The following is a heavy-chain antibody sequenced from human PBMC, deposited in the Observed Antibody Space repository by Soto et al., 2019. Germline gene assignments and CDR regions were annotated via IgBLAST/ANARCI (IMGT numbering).Heavy chain of an antibody. V-gene: IGHV5-51*01. J-gene: IGHJ4*02. CDR1: GYIFHNYW. CDR2: IYPADSDI. CDR3: ARQRYFDY. Sequence: GESLKISCKGSGYIFHNYWIGWVRQMPGKGLEWMGIIYPADSDIRYNPSFQGQVTISADKSISTTYLQWSSLKASDTAMYYCARQRYFDYWGQGTLVTVSS.